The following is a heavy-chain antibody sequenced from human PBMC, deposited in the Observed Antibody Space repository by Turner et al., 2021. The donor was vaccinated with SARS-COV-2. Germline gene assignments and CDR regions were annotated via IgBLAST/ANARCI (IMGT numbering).Heavy chain of an antibody. J-gene: IGHJ6*02. CDR3: ATLPSDKLPEYYGMDV. V-gene: IGHV3-21*01. CDR1: GFTLSSYS. Sequence: EDQLVESGGGLVKPGGSLRLSWPASGFTLSSYSMNWVRQAQGKGREWVSTISSSSSYSSYDDPAKGRFTTSRDNAKNSLYLQMNRPRAEATTVYYCATLPSDKLPEYYGMDVWGQGTTVTVSS. CDR2: ISSSSSYS. D-gene: IGHD2-15*01.